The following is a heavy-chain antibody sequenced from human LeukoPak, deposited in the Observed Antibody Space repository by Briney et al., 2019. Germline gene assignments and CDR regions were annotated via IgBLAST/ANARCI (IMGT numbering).Heavy chain of an antibody. D-gene: IGHD4-17*01. J-gene: IGHJ4*02. V-gene: IGHV3-53*01. CDR3: ARVPAVTTDYYFDY. Sequence: TGGSLRLSCAASGFTVSSNYMSWVRQAPGKGPEWVSVIYSGGSTYYADSVKGRFTISRDNSKNTLYLQMNSLRAEDTAVYYCARVPAVTTDYYFDYWGQGTLVTVSS. CDR2: IYSGGST. CDR1: GFTVSSNY.